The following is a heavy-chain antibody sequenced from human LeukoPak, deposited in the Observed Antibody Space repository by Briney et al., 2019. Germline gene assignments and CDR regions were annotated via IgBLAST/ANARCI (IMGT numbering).Heavy chain of an antibody. CDR1: GFTVSSNY. J-gene: IGHJ6*02. V-gene: IGHV3-66*02. CDR3: ARSLDTALAYYYYVMDV. Sequence: GGSLRLSCAASGFTVSSNYMSWVHQAPGKGLEWVSVIYSGGRTYYADSVKGRFTISRDNSKNTLYLQMNSLRAEDTAVYYCARSLDTALAYYYYVMDVWGQGTTVTVSS. CDR2: IYSGGRT. D-gene: IGHD5-18*01.